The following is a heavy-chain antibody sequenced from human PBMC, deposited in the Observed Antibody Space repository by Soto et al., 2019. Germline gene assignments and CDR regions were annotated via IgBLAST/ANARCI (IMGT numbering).Heavy chain of an antibody. CDR1: GYTFTSYG. Sequence: ASVKVSCKASGYTFTSYGISWVRQAPGQGLEWMGWISAYNGNTNYAQKLQGRVTMTTDTSTSTAYLELRSLRSDDTAVYYCARGPLGGQLVGFCPRPGVDYYYGMDVWGQGTTVTVSS. J-gene: IGHJ6*02. CDR2: ISAYNGNT. V-gene: IGHV1-18*01. CDR3: ARGPLGGQLVGFCPRPGVDYYYGMDV. D-gene: IGHD6-6*01.